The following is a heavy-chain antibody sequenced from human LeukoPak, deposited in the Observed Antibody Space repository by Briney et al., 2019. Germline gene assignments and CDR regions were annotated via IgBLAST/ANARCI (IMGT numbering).Heavy chain of an antibody. D-gene: IGHD3-16*02. V-gene: IGHV4-39*01. CDR3: ASLPYYDYVWQSYRLDY. CDR1: GGFISSSCYE. J-gene: IGHJ4*02. Sequence: SETLSLTCTVSGGFISSSCYEWGWIRQPPVKGLEWIGSIYYSGSMYYNPSVKSQVTISVDTSKNQFSLQLSSVTATDRAVYYGASLPYYDYVWQSYRLDYWGQGTLVTVSS. CDR2: IYYSGSM.